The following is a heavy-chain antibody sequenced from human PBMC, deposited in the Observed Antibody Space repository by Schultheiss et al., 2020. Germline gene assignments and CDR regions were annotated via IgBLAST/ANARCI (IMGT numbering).Heavy chain of an antibody. Sequence: GSLRLSCAVSGYSISSGYYWGWIRQPPGKGLEWIGSIYHSGSTYYNPSLKSRVTISVDTSKNQFSLKLSSVTAADTAVYYCARVILHDYVWGSYRSFDYWGQGTLVTVSS. CDR3: ARVILHDYVWGSYRSFDY. CDR1: GYSISSGYY. J-gene: IGHJ4*02. D-gene: IGHD3-16*02. CDR2: IYHSGST. V-gene: IGHV4-38-2*01.